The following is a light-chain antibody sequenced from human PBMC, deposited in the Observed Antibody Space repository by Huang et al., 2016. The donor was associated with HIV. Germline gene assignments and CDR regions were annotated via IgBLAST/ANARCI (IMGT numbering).Light chain of an antibody. CDR3: QQYNNWPRT. CDR2: AAS. J-gene: IGKJ1*01. CDR1: QSVSSN. V-gene: IGKV3-15*01. Sequence: EIVMTQSPATLSVSPGERATLSCRASQSVSSNLAWYQQKPGQAPRLLIYAASTSATGIPARFSGSGSGTEFTLTISSLQSEDFAVYYCQQYNNWPRTFGQGTKVEIK.